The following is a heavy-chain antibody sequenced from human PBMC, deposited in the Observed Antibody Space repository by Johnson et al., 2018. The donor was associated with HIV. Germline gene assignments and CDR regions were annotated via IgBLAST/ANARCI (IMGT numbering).Heavy chain of an antibody. CDR1: GFSFSSYA. Sequence: MQLVESGGGLVKPGGSLRLSCAASGFSFSSYAMSWVRQAPGKGLEWVSAISGSGASTYYADSVKGRFTISRDNSKNTLYVQMNSLRAEDTAVYYCARRSWVLLHAFDIWGQGTMVTVSS. CDR2: ISGSGAST. CDR3: ARRSWVLLHAFDI. V-gene: IGHV3-23*04. J-gene: IGHJ3*02. D-gene: IGHD3-22*01.